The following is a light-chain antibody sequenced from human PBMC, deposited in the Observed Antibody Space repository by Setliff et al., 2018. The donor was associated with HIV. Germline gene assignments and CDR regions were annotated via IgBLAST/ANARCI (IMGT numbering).Light chain of an antibody. CDR3: SSYTSAGTYV. V-gene: IGLV2-14*03. CDR2: DVI. CDR1: SSDVGVHNY. J-gene: IGLJ1*01. Sequence: LTQPASVSGSPGQSITISCTGSSSDVGVHNYVSWYQQHPGEAPKLMIYDVIDRPSGVSDRFSGSKSVNTASLTISGLLAEDEADYYCSSYTSAGTYVFGTGTKVTVL.